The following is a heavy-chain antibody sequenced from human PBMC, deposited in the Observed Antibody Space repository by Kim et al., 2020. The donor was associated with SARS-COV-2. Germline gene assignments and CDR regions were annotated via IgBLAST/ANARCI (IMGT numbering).Heavy chain of an antibody. D-gene: IGHD1-7*01. J-gene: IGHJ5*02. CDR3: AREASWWNYNWFDP. CDR2: INHSGST. Sequence: SETLSLTCAVYGGSFSGYYWSWIRQPPGKGLEWIGEINHSGSTNYNPSLKSRVTISVDTSKNQFSLKLSSVTAADTAVYYCAREASWWNYNWFDPWGQGTLVTVSS. CDR1: GGSFSGYY. V-gene: IGHV4-34*01.